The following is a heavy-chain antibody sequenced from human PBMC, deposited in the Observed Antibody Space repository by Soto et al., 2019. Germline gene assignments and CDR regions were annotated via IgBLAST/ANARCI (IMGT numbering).Heavy chain of an antibody. D-gene: IGHD2-21*02. CDR3: AKTCGGDCSDAFDI. J-gene: IGHJ3*02. CDR1: GGSFSGYY. CDR2: INHSGST. V-gene: IGHV4-34*01. Sequence: SETLSLNCAVYGGSFSGYYWSWIRQPPGKGLEWIGEINHSGSTNYNPSLKSRVTISVDTSKNQFSLKLSSVTAADTAVYYCAKTCGGDCSDAFDIWGQGTMVTVSS.